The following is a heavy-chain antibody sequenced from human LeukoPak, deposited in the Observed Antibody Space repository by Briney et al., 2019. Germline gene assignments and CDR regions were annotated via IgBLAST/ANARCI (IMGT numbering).Heavy chain of an antibody. CDR2: ISYDGRNK. CDR3: ARGMDYDILAGPPDY. D-gene: IGHD3-9*01. CDR1: EFTFSSYA. J-gene: IGHJ4*02. Sequence: PGGSLRLSCAASEFTFSSYAMHWVRQAPDKGLEWVALISYDGRNKDYADSVTGRFTISRDNPKNSLYLQMNSLRGEDTAVYYCARGMDYDILAGPPDYWGQGTLVTVSS. V-gene: IGHV3-30*04.